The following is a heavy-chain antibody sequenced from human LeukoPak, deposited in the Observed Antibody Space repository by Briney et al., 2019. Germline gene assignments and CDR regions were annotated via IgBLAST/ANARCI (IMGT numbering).Heavy chain of an antibody. Sequence: ASVKVSCKASGYTFTNYVIHWVRQAPGQRLEWMGWINTGIGNTKYSQKFQSRLTITRDTSASTAYMELSSLRSEDTAVFYCARMSSSWYPDYWGQGTLVTVSS. D-gene: IGHD6-13*01. CDR2: INTGIGNT. V-gene: IGHV1-3*04. J-gene: IGHJ4*02. CDR3: ARMSSSWYPDY. CDR1: GYTFTNYV.